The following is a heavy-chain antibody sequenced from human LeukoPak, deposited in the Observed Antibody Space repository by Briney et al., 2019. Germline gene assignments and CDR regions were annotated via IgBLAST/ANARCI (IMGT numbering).Heavy chain of an antibody. V-gene: IGHV3-30*18. CDR2: ISYDGSNK. Sequence: PGGSLRLSCAASGFIFSSYDMHWARQAPGKGLEWVAVISYDGSNKYYADSVKGRFTISRDNSKNTLYLQMNSLRAEDTAVYYCAKEYGSGSYWGNYGMDVWGQGTTVTVSS. D-gene: IGHD3-10*01. CDR1: GFIFSSYD. J-gene: IGHJ6*02. CDR3: AKEYGSGSYWGNYGMDV.